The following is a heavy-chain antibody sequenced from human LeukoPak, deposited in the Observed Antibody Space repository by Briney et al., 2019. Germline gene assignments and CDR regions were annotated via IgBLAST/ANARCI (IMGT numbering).Heavy chain of an antibody. Sequence: PGGSLRLSCAASGFTFSSYAMSWVRQAPGKGPEWVSAISGGGGSTYYADSVKGRFTISRDNSKNTLYLQMNSLRAEDTAGYYCAKAKGDGYPYYFDYWGQGTLVTVSS. CDR1: GFTFSSYA. CDR2: ISGGGGST. J-gene: IGHJ4*02. CDR3: AKAKGDGYPYYFDY. V-gene: IGHV3-23*01. D-gene: IGHD5-24*01.